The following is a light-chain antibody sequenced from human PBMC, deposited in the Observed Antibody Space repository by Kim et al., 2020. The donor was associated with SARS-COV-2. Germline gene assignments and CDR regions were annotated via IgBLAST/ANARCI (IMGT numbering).Light chain of an antibody. CDR1: SSNIGSNT. CDR2: SNN. CDR3: AAWDDSLNGFYV. J-gene: IGLJ1*01. Sequence: QSVLTQPPSACGTPGQRVTISCSGSSSNIGSNTVNWYQQLPGTSPKLLIYSNNQRPSGVPDRFSGSKSGTSASLAISGLQSEDEADYYCAAWDDSLNGFYVFGTGTKVTVL. V-gene: IGLV1-44*01.